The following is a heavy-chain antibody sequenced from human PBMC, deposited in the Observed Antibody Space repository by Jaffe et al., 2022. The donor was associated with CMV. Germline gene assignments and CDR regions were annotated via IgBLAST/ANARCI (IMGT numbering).Heavy chain of an antibody. Sequence: QLQLQESGPGLVKPSETLSLTCTVSGGSISSSSYYWGWIRQPPGKGLEWIGSIYYSGSTYYNPSLKSRVTISVDTSKNQFSLKLSSVTAADTAVYYCARRTLVSRGYFQHWGQGTLVTVSS. CDR2: IYYSGST. CDR1: GGSISSSSYY. V-gene: IGHV4-39*01. CDR3: ARRTLVSRGYFQH. J-gene: IGHJ1*01. D-gene: IGHD3-9*01.